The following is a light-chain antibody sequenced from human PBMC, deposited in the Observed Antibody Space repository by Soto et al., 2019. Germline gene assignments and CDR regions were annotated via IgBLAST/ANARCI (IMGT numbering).Light chain of an antibody. J-gene: IGKJ4*01. V-gene: IGKV1-8*01. CDR3: QQYFSYPLT. CDR2: TAS. Sequence: AIRMTQSPSSFSASTGDRVTITCRASQGISSHSAWYQVKPGKAPRLLIYTASYLESGVPSRFSGSGSGTDFTLTISSLQSEDCAVYYCQQYFSYPLTFGGGTKVEIK. CDR1: QGISSH.